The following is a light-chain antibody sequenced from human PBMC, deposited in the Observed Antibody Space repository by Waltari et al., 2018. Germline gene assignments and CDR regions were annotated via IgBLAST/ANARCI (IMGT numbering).Light chain of an antibody. CDR3: TVKRGSNTVV. J-gene: IGLJ3*02. Sequence: QSALTQPASVSGSPGQSITISCTGASRNIDFYNYLCWYQQHPGRAPKLIMYDVSNRPSGVSDRFSGSKSGTTASLTISGLQAEDEADYYCTVKRGSNTVVFGGGTKLTVL. CDR1: SRNIDFYNY. CDR2: DVS. V-gene: IGLV2-14*01.